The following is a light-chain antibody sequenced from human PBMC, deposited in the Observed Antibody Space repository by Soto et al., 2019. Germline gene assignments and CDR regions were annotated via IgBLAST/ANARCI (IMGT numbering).Light chain of an antibody. J-gene: IGLJ1*01. CDR1: SSNIGAGYD. Sequence: QSVLTQPPSVSGAPGRRVTISCTGSSSNIGAGYDVHWYQQLPGTAPKLLIYGNTNRPSGVPERFSGSKSGTSASLAITGLQAEDEADYYCQSYDNSLSGSGVFGTGTKVTVL. CDR3: QSYDNSLSGSGV. V-gene: IGLV1-40*01. CDR2: GNT.